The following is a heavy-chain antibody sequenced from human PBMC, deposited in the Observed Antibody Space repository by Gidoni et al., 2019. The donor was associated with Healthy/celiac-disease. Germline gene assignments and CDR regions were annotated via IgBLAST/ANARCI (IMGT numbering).Heavy chain of an antibody. Sequence: EVQLVESGGGLIQPGGSLRLSFAASGFTFSRHYMSSVRQAPGKGLEWVSVIYSGGSTYYEDSMKGRFTNSRDNSKNTLYLQRNSLRAENTAVYYCAREASGYYEQTLHWYFDLWGRGTLVTVSS. CDR1: GFTFSRHY. J-gene: IGHJ2*01. CDR2: IYSGGST. V-gene: IGHV3-53*01. CDR3: AREASGYYEQTLHWYFDL. D-gene: IGHD3-22*01.